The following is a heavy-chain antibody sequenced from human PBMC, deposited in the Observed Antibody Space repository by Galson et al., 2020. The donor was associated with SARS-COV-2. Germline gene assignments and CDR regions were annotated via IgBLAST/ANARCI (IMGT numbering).Heavy chain of an antibody. CDR2: IIPIFGTT. Sequence: SVKVYCKASGGTFSSYAISWVRQAPGQGLEWMGGIIPIFGTTDYSQKFQGRVTITADESTSTAYMELSSLSSEDTAVYYCAGRSNWNYRYFDYWGQGALVTVSS. V-gene: IGHV1-69*13. CDR1: GGTFSSYA. CDR3: AGRSNWNYRYFDY. J-gene: IGHJ4*02. D-gene: IGHD1-7*01.